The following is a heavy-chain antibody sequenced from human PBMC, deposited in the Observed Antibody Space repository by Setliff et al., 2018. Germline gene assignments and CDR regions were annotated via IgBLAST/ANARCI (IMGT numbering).Heavy chain of an antibody. Sequence: KPSETLSLTCTVSGGSISSGGYYWSWIRQHPGKGLEWIGYIYHIGSTYYNPSLKGRLTISVGTAQNQFSLRLTSVTAADTAVYYCARTGTYRYFDYWGQGALVTVSS. CDR1: GGSISSGGYY. CDR3: ARTGTYRYFDY. D-gene: IGHD1-1*01. V-gene: IGHV4-39*01. J-gene: IGHJ4*02. CDR2: IYHIGST.